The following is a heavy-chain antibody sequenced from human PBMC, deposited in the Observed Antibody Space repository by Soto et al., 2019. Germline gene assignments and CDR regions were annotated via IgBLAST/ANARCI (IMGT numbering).Heavy chain of an antibody. J-gene: IGHJ3*02. Sequence: QVQLQESGPGLVKPSGTLSLTCAVSGGSISSSNWWSWVRQPPGKGLEWIGEIYHSGSTNYNPSLKSRGTISANKPKNQFSLRRSSVTAADTDVYYCARFMTTVTNLAFDIWGQGTMVTVSS. V-gene: IGHV4-4*02. D-gene: IGHD4-17*01. CDR3: ARFMTTVTNLAFDI. CDR2: IYHSGST. CDR1: GGSISSSNW.